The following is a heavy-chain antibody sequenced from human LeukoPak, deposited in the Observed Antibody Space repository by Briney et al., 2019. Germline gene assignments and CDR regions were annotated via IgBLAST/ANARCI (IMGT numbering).Heavy chain of an antibody. V-gene: IGHV1-18*01. D-gene: IGHD3-22*01. J-gene: IGHJ4*02. CDR3: ATDRYYYDSSGYQSAVFSY. CDR1: GYTFTSYG. CDR2: ISAYNGDT. Sequence: ASVKVSCKASGYTFTSYGISWVRQAPGQGLEWMGWISAYNGDTNYAQNPQGRVTMTTDTSTSTAYMELRSLRSDDTAVYYYATDRYYYDSSGYQSAVFSYWGQGTLVTVSS.